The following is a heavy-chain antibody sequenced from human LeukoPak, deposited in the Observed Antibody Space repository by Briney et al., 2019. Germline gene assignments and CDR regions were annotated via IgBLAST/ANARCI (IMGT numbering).Heavy chain of an antibody. CDR2: VAYTGST. J-gene: IGHJ4*02. CDR1: GGSITSGEHY. Sequence: SETLSLTCTVSGGSITSGEHYCSWIRQPPGKGLEWIGYVAYTGSTNYNPSLSSRVTMSVDTSRNQFSLKLSSVTAADTAVYYCARDHYDSSGYFLGNDYWGQGILSPSPQ. V-gene: IGHV4-30-4*01. D-gene: IGHD3-22*01. CDR3: ARDHYDSSGYFLGNDY.